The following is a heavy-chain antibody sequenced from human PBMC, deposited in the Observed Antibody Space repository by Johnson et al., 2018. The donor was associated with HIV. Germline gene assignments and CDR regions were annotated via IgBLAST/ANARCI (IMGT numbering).Heavy chain of an antibody. J-gene: IGHJ3*02. CDR1: GFTFSNAW. D-gene: IGHD1-26*01. CDR3: TLEGGIVQDDAFAI. V-gene: IGHV3-15*01. CDR2: IKSKTDGGTT. Sequence: EVQLLESGGGLVKPGGSLRLSCAASGFTFSNAWMSWVRQAPGKGLEWVGRIKSKTDGGTTDYAAPVKGRFTISRDDSKNTLYLQMNSLKTEDTAVYYCTLEGGIVQDDAFAIWGQGTMVTVSS.